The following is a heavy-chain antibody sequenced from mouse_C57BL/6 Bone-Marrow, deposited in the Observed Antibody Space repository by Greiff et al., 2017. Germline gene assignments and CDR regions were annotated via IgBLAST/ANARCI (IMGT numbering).Heavy chain of an antibody. CDR3: ARQGLRLDY. D-gene: IGHD2-2*01. CDR1: GYTFTDYY. J-gene: IGHJ2*01. Sequence: VQLQQSGPVLVKPGASVKMSCKASGYTFTDYYMNWVKQSHGKSLEWIGVINPYNGGTSYNQKFKGKATLTVDKSSSTAYMELNSLTSEDSAVYYCARQGLRLDYGGQGTTLTVSS. CDR2: INPYNGGT. V-gene: IGHV1-19*01.